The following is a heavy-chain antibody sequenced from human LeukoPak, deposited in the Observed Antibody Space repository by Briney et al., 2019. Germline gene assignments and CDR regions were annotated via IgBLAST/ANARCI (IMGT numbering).Heavy chain of an antibody. V-gene: IGHV4-31*03. CDR3: ARGGTTVTTRPKKGVFDY. J-gene: IGHJ4*02. D-gene: IGHD4-17*01. Sequence: SETLSLTCSVSGGSISSGANSWSWIRQHPGTGLEWIGYIYYSGSTHYNPSLKSRVTISVDTSKNQFSLKLSSVTAADTAVYYCARGGTTVTTRPKKGVFDYWGQGTLVTVSS. CDR1: GGSISSGANS. CDR2: IYYSGST.